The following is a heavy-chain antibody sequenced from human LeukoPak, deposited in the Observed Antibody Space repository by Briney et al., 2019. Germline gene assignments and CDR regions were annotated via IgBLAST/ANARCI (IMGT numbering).Heavy chain of an antibody. CDR2: IYHSGST. CDR1: GGSISSGGYY. CDR3: ARVGSGTYSDF. Sequence: SQTLSLTCTVSGGSISSGGYYWSWIRQPPGKGLEWIGYIYHSGSTYYNPSLKSRVTISVDRSKNQFSLKLSSVTAADTAVYFCARVGSGTYSDFWGQGTLVTVSS. V-gene: IGHV4-30-2*01. J-gene: IGHJ4*02. D-gene: IGHD1-26*01.